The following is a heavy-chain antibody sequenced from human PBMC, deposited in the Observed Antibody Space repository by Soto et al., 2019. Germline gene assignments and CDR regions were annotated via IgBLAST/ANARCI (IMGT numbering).Heavy chain of an antibody. CDR3: TRSYGYTFGGRLDN. CDR1: GDTFNSYV. D-gene: IGHD5-18*01. J-gene: IGHJ4*02. Sequence: QVQLVQSGPEVKKPGSSVKVSCKASGDTFNSYVITWVRQAPGQGLEWLGGIITAFGTTSYAQNFQDRLTITADEAATTDHMELSSLKSDDTAMYYCTRSYGYTFGGRLDNGGQGTLVTVSS. CDR2: IITAFGTT. V-gene: IGHV1-69*01.